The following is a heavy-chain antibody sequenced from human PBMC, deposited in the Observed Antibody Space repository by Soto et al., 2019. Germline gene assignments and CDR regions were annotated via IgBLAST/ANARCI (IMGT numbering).Heavy chain of an antibody. D-gene: IGHD3-3*01. CDR1: GGSISSSNW. CDR3: ARRYYDFWSGTRVGYFDY. Sequence: KPSETLSLTCAVSGGSISSSNWWSWVRQPPGKGLEWIGEIYHSGSTNYNPSLKSRVTISVDKSKNQFSLKLSSVTAADTAVYYCARRYYDFWSGTRVGYFDYWGQGTLVTVSS. CDR2: IYHSGST. J-gene: IGHJ4*02. V-gene: IGHV4-4*02.